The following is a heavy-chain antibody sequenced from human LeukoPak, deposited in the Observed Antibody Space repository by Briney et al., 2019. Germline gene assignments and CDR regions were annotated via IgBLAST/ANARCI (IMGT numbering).Heavy chain of an antibody. V-gene: IGHV4-30-4*01. CDR2: IYYSGST. D-gene: IGHD6-13*01. CDR1: GGSISSGDYY. CDR3: ARGVSSSWYWGYNWFDP. Sequence: SETLSLTCTVSGGSISSGDYYWSWIRQPPGKGLEWIGYIYYSGSTYYNPSLKSRVTISVDRSKNQFSLKLSSVTAADTAVYYCARGVSSSWYWGYNWFDPWGQGTLVTVSS. J-gene: IGHJ5*02.